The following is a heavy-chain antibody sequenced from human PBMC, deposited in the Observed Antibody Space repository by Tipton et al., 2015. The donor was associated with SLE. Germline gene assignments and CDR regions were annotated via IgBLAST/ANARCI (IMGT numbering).Heavy chain of an antibody. CDR2: IYYSGST. Sequence: TLSLTCTVSGDSISSSSYYWGWIRQPPGKGLEWIGSIYYSGSTYYNPSLKSRVTISVDTSKNQFSLKLSSVTAADTAVYYCARVSYYGSGRDFDYWGQGTLVTVSS. J-gene: IGHJ4*02. D-gene: IGHD3-10*01. V-gene: IGHV4-39*07. CDR3: ARVSYYGSGRDFDY. CDR1: GDSISSSSYY.